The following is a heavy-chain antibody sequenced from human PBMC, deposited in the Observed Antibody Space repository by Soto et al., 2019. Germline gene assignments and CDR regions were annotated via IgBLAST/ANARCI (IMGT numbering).Heavy chain of an antibody. D-gene: IGHD3-3*01. J-gene: IGHJ5*02. CDR2: IYYSGST. Sequence: ASETLSLTCTVSGGSVSSGSYYWSWIRQPPGKGLEWIGYIYYSGSTNYNPSLKSRVTISVDTSKNQFSLKLSSVTAADTAVYYCARENDFWSVRNWFDPWGQGTLVTVSS. CDR3: ARENDFWSVRNWFDP. V-gene: IGHV4-61*01. CDR1: GGSVSSGSYY.